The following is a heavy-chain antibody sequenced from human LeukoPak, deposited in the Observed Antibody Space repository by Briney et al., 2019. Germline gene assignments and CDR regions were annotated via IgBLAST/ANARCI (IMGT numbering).Heavy chain of an antibody. D-gene: IGHD6-13*01. CDR2: IYYSGGT. V-gene: IGHV4-31*03. CDR3: TRASRAAAGVPYYFDY. J-gene: IGHJ4*02. Sequence: SETLSLTCTVSSGSISSGGYYWSWIRQHPGKGLEWIGYIYYSGGTYYNPSLKSRVTISVDTSKNQFSLKVNSLTAADTAVYYCTRASRAAAGVPYYFDYWGQGTLVTVSA. CDR1: SGSISSGGYY.